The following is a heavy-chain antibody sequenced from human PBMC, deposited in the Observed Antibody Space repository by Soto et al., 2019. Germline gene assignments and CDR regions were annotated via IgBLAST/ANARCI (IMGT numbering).Heavy chain of an antibody. Sequence: GGSLRLSCAASGFTFSSYGMHWVRQAPGKGLEWVAVIWYDGSNKYYADSVKGRFTISRDNSKNTLYLQMNSLRAEDTAVYYCASGGYYDSSGYNTGGAYYYYYGMDVWGQGTTVTVSS. V-gene: IGHV3-30*19. J-gene: IGHJ6*02. CDR1: GFTFSSYG. CDR2: IWYDGSNK. D-gene: IGHD3-22*01. CDR3: ASGGYYDSSGYNTGGAYYYYYGMDV.